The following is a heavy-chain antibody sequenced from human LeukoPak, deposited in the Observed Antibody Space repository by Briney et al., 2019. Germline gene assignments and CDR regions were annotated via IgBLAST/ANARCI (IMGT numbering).Heavy chain of an antibody. CDR1: GFTFSSYA. CDR3: AKSGLWFGEFDY. Sequence: GGSLGLSCAASGFTFSSYAMSWVRQAPGKGLEWVSAISGSGGSTYYADSVKGRFTISRDNSKNTLYLQMNSLRAEDTAVYYCAKSGLWFGEFDYWGQGTLVTVSS. J-gene: IGHJ4*02. D-gene: IGHD3-10*01. V-gene: IGHV3-23*01. CDR2: ISGSGGST.